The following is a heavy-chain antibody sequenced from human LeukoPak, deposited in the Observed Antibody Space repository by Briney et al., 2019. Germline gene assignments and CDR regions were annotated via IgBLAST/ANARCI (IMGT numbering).Heavy chain of an antibody. CDR1: GFTFSSYA. CDR2: ISGSGGST. V-gene: IGHV3-23*01. Sequence: GGSLRLSCAASGFTFSSYAMSWVRQAPGKGLEWVSAISGSGGSTYYADSVKGRFTISRDNSKDTLYLQMNSLRAEDTAVYYCAKDHYDFWSGYSYLFDYWGQGTLVTVSS. J-gene: IGHJ4*02. CDR3: AKDHYDFWSGYSYLFDY. D-gene: IGHD3-3*01.